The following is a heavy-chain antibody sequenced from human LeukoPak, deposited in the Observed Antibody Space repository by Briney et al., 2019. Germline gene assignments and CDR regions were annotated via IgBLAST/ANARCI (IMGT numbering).Heavy chain of an antibody. CDR1: GYTFTSYY. CDR2: INPSGGST. V-gene: IGHV1-46*01. CDR3: ARVRQWELPWFDP. J-gene: IGHJ5*02. Sequence: ASVKVSCTASGYTFTSYYMHWVRQAPGQGLEWMGIINPSGGSTSYAQKFQGRVTMTRDTSTSTVYMELSSLRSEDTAVYYCARVRQWELPWFDPWGQGTLVTVSS. D-gene: IGHD1-26*01.